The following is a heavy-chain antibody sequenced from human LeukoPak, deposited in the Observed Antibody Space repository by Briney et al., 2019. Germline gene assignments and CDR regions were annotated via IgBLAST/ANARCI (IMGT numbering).Heavy chain of an antibody. CDR2: ISSSSSYI. J-gene: IGHJ4*02. Sequence: GGSLRLSCAASGFTLSSYSMNCVPQAPGKGLECVSSISSSSSYIYYADSVKSRFTISRDNAKNSLYLQMNSLRAEDTAVYYCAKTNGYYDSSLWGEFDYWGQGTLVTVSS. V-gene: IGHV3-21*01. D-gene: IGHD3-22*01. CDR3: AKTNGYYDSSLWGEFDY. CDR1: GFTLSSYS.